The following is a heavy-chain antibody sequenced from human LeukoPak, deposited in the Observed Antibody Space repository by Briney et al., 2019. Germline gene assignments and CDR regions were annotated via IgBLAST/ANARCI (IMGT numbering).Heavy chain of an antibody. D-gene: IGHD3-10*02. V-gene: IGHV3-9*01. CDR1: GFTLEDFA. CDR3: AELGITMIGGV. Sequence: GGSLRLSVAPLGFTLEDFARHGARHAPGKGRGGVSGISWNSGSIGYADSVKGRFTISGDNAKNSLYLQMNSLRAEDTAVYYCAELGITMIGGVWGKGTTVTISS. CDR2: ISWNSGSI. J-gene: IGHJ6*04.